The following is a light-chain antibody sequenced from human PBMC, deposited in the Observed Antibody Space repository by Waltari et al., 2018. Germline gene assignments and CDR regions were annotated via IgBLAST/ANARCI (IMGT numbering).Light chain of an antibody. CDR1: QSVSRY. CDR3: QQYSDWPPT. Sequence: EFVLTQSPVTLSSSPGARATLSCRASQSVSRYLAWYQQKPGQAPRLLIFEAIKRATGIPARFSDSGSGTDFTLTISNLDPADFASYYCQQYSDWPPTFGQGTKLEIK. CDR2: EAI. V-gene: IGKV3-11*01. J-gene: IGKJ2*01.